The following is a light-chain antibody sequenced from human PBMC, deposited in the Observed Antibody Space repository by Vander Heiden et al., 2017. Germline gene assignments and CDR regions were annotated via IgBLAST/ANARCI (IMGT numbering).Light chain of an antibody. Sequence: QSALAQPPSVSVAPGQRVTVSCTGGSSNIGADYVVHWYQQLPGTAPKLLIYDNYNRPSGVPDRFSASKSGTSAFLAITGLQAEDEADYYCQSYDDSLGIVIFGGGTKLTVL. CDR2: DNY. J-gene: IGLJ2*01. V-gene: IGLV1-40*01. CDR1: SSNIGADYV. CDR3: QSYDDSLGIVI.